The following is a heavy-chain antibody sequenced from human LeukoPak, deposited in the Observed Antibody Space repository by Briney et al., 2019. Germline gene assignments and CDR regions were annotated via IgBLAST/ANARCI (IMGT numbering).Heavy chain of an antibody. CDR2: IYYSGST. J-gene: IGHJ3*02. V-gene: IGHV4-34*09. Sequence: SETLSLTCAVYGGSFSGYYWSWIRQPPGKGLEWIGYIYYSGSTYYNPSLKSRVTISVDTSKNQFSLKLSSVTAADTAVYYCARDRGDDTKDAFDIWGQGTMVTVSS. CDR1: GGSFSGYY. D-gene: IGHD3-22*01. CDR3: ARDRGDDTKDAFDI.